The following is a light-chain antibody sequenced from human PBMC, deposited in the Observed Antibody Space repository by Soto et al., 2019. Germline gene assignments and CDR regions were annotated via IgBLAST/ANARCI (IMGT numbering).Light chain of an antibody. J-gene: IGKJ4*01. CDR1: QSIRSW. CDR3: QQYNSDPLT. Sequence: DIQMTQSPSTLSASVGDRVTITCRASQSIRSWLAWYQQKPGKAPKLLIYDASSLESGVPSRFSGSGSGTEFTLTISSLQPDDFATYYCQQYNSDPLTFGGGTKVDIK. CDR2: DAS. V-gene: IGKV1-5*01.